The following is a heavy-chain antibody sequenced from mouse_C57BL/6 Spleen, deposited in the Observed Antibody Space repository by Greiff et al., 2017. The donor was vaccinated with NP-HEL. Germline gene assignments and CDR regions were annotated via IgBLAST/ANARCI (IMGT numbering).Heavy chain of an antibody. Sequence: QVQLQQSGAELVKPGASVKISCKASGYAFSSYWMNWVKQRPGKGLEWIGQIYPGDGDTNYNGQFKGKATLTADKSSSTAYMQLSSLTSEDSAVYFSARRGVVVHIPYWYFDVWGTGTTVTVSS. CDR1: GYAFSSYW. J-gene: IGHJ1*03. CDR3: ARRGVVVHIPYWYFDV. CDR2: IYPGDGDT. D-gene: IGHD1-1*01. V-gene: IGHV1-80*01.